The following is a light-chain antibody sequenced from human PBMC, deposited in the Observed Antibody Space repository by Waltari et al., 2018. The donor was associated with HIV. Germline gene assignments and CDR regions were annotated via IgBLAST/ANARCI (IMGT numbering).Light chain of an antibody. CDR3: QAWDRNTGV. CDR2: EDN. Sequence: SYDLTQSPSVSVSPGQTARLTCPGDDLWAKEVCWYHQKSGQSPVLVMYEDNKRPSGIPEQFSGTQSGNTATLTIGGTQAMDEADYYCQAWDRNTGVYGGGTRLTVL. CDR1: DLWAKE. V-gene: IGLV3-1*01. J-gene: IGLJ3*02.